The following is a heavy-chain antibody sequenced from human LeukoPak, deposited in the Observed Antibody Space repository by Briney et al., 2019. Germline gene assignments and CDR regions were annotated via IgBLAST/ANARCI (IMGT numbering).Heavy chain of an antibody. Sequence: GALILSCAASGFTFSSYSMNWVRQAPGKGLEWVSSISSSSSYIYYADSLKGRFTISRDNAKNSLYLQMNSLRAEDTAVYYCASRRGAVAGGIDYWGQGTLVTVSS. CDR1: GFTFSSYS. D-gene: IGHD6-19*01. CDR3: ASRRGAVAGGIDY. J-gene: IGHJ4*02. CDR2: ISSSSSYI. V-gene: IGHV3-21*01.